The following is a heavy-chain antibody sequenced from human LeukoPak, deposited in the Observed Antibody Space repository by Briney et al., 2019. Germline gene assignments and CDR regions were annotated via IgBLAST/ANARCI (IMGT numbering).Heavy chain of an antibody. J-gene: IGHJ6*02. V-gene: IGHV3-74*01. CDR1: GISLTNYW. Sequence: GGSLRLSCAVSGISLTNYWMHWVRQAPGKGLVWVSRINSEGTGTSYADSVKGRFTISRDTAKNTVFLQMNSLRAEDTAVYYCARDSGWLRRMDVWGQGTTVTVSS. D-gene: IGHD5-12*01. CDR2: INSEGTGT. CDR3: ARDSGWLRRMDV.